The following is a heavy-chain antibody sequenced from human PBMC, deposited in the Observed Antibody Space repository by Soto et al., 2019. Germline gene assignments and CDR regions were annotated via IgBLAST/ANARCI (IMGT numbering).Heavy chain of an antibody. CDR1: GGSISSDY. CDR2: IYYSGST. Sequence: SETLSLTCSVSGGSISSDYWSWIRQPPGKGLEWIGYIYYSGSTNYNPSLKSRVTISVDTSKNQFSLKLSSVTAADTAVYYCAIDVSLNPRAYYFDYWGQGTLVTVSS. V-gene: IGHV4-59*01. J-gene: IGHJ4*02. CDR3: AIDVSLNPRAYYFDY.